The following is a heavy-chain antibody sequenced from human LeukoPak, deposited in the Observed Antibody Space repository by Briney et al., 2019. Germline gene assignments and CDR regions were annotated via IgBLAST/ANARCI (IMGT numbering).Heavy chain of an antibody. J-gene: IGHJ4*02. CDR3: AKGYYDYVWGSYYVDY. CDR1: GFTFSSYA. D-gene: IGHD3-16*01. CDR2: ISGSGGST. V-gene: IGHV3-23*01. Sequence: QPGGSLRLSCAASGFTFSSYAMSWVRQAPGKGLEWVSAISGSGGSTYYADSVEGRFTISRDNSRDTLYLQMNSLRAEGTAVYYCAKGYYDYVWGSYYVDYWGQGTLVTVSS.